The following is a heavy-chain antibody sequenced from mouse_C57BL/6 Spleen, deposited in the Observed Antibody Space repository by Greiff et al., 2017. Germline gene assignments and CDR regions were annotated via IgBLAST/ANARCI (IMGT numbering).Heavy chain of an antibody. V-gene: IGHV1-55*01. CDR1: GYTFTSYW. CDR2: IYPGSGST. D-gene: IGHD1-1*01. CDR3: ARDYYGSSPYAMDY. Sequence: QVQLQQPGAELVKPGASVKMSCKASGYTFTSYWLTWVKQRPGQGLEWIGDIYPGSGSTNYNEKFKSKATLTVDTSSSTAYMQLSSLTSEDSAVYYCARDYYGSSPYAMDYWGQGTSVTVSS. J-gene: IGHJ4*01.